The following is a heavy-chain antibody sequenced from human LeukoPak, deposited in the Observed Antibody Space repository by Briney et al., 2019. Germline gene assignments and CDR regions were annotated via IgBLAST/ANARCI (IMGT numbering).Heavy chain of an antibody. V-gene: IGHV3-7*03. CDR1: GFTFSRYW. Sequence: GGSLRLSCAASGFTFSRYWMTWVRQAPGKGLEWVANIKEDGSENSYVESVKGRFTISRDNAKNSLYLQLNSLRAEDTAVYYCTKDPNGDYVGAFDPWGQGTLVTVSS. D-gene: IGHD4-23*01. CDR2: IKEDGSEN. CDR3: TKDPNGDYVGAFDP. J-gene: IGHJ5*02.